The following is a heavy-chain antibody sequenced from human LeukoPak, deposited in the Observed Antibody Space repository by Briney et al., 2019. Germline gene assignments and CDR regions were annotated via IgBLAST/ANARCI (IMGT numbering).Heavy chain of an antibody. CDR1: GFTFSSYG. J-gene: IGHJ4*02. D-gene: IGHD5-18*01. CDR3: ARVGGYNENDY. Sequence: PGGSLRLSCAASGFTFSSYGMHWVRQAPGKGLVWVSRINTDGSDTRYADSVKGRFTLSRDNAKNTMYLQMNSLRAEDTALYYCARVGGYNENDYWGQGTLVTVSS. V-gene: IGHV3-74*01. CDR2: INTDGSDT.